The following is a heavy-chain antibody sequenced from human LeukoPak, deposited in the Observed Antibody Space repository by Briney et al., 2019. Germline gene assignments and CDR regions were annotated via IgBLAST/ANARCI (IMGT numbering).Heavy chain of an antibody. CDR1: GGSISSYY. CDR3: ARVSVGYYDSSGYYRHYYYYYMGV. V-gene: IGHV4-59*01. D-gene: IGHD3-22*01. CDR2: IYYSGST. J-gene: IGHJ6*03. Sequence: SETLSLTCTVSGGSISSYYWSWIRQPPGKGLEWIGYIYYSGSTNYNPSLKSRVTISVDTSKNQFSLKLSSVTAADTAVYYCARVSVGYYDSSGYYRHYYYYYMGVWGKGTTVTISS.